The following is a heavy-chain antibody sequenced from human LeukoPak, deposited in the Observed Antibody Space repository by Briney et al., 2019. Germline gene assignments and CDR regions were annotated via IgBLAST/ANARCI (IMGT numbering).Heavy chain of an antibody. D-gene: IGHD2-15*01. CDR3: AAEVVVVAATSDAFDI. CDR2: IVVGSGNT. Sequence: GTSVKVSCKASGFTFTSSAVQWMRQARGQRLEWIGWIVVGSGNTNYAQKFQERVTITRDMSTSTAYMELSSLRSEDTAVYYCAAEVVVVAATSDAFDIWGQGTMVTVSS. CDR1: GFTFTSSA. J-gene: IGHJ3*02. V-gene: IGHV1-58*01.